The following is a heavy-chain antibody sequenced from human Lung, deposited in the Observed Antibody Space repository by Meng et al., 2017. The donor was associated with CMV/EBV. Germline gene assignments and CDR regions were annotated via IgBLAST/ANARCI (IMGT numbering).Heavy chain of an antibody. CDR2: ISSTSIHI. Sequence: GESXKISXAASAFLFRDYAMTWIRQAPGKGLEWVSSISSTSIHIYYADSVKGRFTISRDNGKNLLYLQLNSLRAEDTAVYYCARGRGYCSSTNCYLNFDYWGQGTLVTVSS. CDR3: ARGRGYCSSTNCYLNFDY. CDR1: AFLFRDYA. V-gene: IGHV3-21*01. J-gene: IGHJ4*02. D-gene: IGHD2-2*01.